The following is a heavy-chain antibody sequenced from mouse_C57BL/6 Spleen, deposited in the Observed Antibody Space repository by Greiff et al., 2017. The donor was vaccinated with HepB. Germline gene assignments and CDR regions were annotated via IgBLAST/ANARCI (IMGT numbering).Heavy chain of an antibody. J-gene: IGHJ3*01. D-gene: IGHD2-3*01. CDR2: IYPGDGDT. CDR3: ARLYDGYLWFAY. V-gene: IGHV1-80*01. Sequence: QVQLQQSGAELVKPGASVKISCKASGYAFSSYWMNWVKQRPGKGLEWIGQIYPGDGDTNYNGKFKGKATLTADKSSSTAYMQLSSLTSEDSAVYFCARLYDGYLWFAYRGQGTLVTVSA. CDR1: GYAFSSYW.